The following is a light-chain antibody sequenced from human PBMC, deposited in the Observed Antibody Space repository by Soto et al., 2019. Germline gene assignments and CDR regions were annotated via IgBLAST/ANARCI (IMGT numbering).Light chain of an antibody. Sequence: QSVLTQPASVSGSPGQSITISCTGTSSDVGGYNLVSWYQHHPGKAPKLMIYEGSKRPSGVSNRFSGSKSGNTASLTISGLQAEDEADYYCCSYAGSSTLVFGGGTKLTVL. CDR3: CSYAGSSTLV. J-gene: IGLJ2*01. CDR2: EGS. CDR1: SSDVGGYNL. V-gene: IGLV2-23*01.